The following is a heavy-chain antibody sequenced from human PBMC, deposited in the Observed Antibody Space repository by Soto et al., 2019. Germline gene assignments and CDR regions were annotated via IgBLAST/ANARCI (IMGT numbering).Heavy chain of an antibody. CDR3: ARDLGTDLVETSGWFDP. J-gene: IGHJ5*02. Sequence: QVQLVQSGAEVKKPGASVKVSCKPSGYTFNSYGLTWVRQAPGQGLEWMGWISVYNGKTNYAQKFQGRVTITTDTSTMYMELRNLRSDDTAVYYCARDLGTDLVETSGWFDPWGQGTLVTVSS. V-gene: IGHV1-18*01. CDR1: GYTFNSYG. D-gene: IGHD1-1*01. CDR2: ISVYNGKT.